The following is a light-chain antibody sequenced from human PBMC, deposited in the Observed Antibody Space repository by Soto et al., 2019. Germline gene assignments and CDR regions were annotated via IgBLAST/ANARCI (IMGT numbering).Light chain of an antibody. Sequence: SYALTQSSSVSVAPGQRARITCGGNNIGSKRVHWYQHKPGQAPVLVVYNDNVRPSGIPERFSGSNSGNTATLIISRVEAGDEADYYCQVWDSSGNWIFGGGTQLTVL. J-gene: IGLJ2*01. V-gene: IGLV3-21*02. CDR2: NDN. CDR3: QVWDSSGNWI. CDR1: NIGSKR.